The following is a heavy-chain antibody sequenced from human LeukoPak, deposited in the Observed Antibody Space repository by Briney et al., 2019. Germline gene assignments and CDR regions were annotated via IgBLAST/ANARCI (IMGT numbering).Heavy chain of an antibody. J-gene: IGHJ3*02. Sequence: RASVKVSCKASGYTFTRHYMNWVRQAPGQGLEWMGKINPGSGATGYAQKLQGRVTMTRDTSTSTVYMELTSLRSADTAVYFCARDGLYCTNGVCSSDIWGQGTLVTVSS. V-gene: IGHV1-46*01. CDR2: INPGSGAT. CDR3: ARDGLYCTNGVCSSDI. CDR1: GYTFTRHY. D-gene: IGHD2-8*01.